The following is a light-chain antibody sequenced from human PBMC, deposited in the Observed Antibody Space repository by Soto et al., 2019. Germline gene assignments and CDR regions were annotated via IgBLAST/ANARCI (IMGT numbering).Light chain of an antibody. CDR3: YSAADNNWV. J-gene: IGLJ3*02. V-gene: IGLV3-27*01. Sequence: SYELTQPSSESVSPGQTARITCSGDVLAKKYARWFQQKPGQAPVLVIYKDSERPSGIPERFSGSSSGTTVTLTISGAQVEDEADYYCYSAADNNWVFGGGTKLTVL. CDR1: VLAKKY. CDR2: KDS.